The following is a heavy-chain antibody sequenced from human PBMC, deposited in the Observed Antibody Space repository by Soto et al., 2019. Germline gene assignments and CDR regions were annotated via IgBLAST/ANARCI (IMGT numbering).Heavy chain of an antibody. CDR2: INHSGST. J-gene: IGHJ6*02. CDR1: VGSFSGYY. D-gene: IGHD6-13*01. V-gene: IGHV4-34*01. Sequence: PSETLSLTCAVYVGSFSGYYWSWMRQPPGKGLEWIGEINHSGSTNYNPSLKSRVTISVDTSKNQFSLKLSSVTAADTAVYYCARVRQQLVPIYYYYYGMDVWGQGTTVTVSS. CDR3: ARVRQQLVPIYYYYYGMDV.